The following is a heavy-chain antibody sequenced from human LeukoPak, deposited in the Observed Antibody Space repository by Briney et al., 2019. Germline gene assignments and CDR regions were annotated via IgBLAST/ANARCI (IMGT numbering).Heavy chain of an antibody. D-gene: IGHD3-22*01. J-gene: IGHJ4*02. Sequence: ASVKVSCKASGYTFTGYYMHWVRQAPGQGLEWMGWVNPNSGGTNYAQKFQGRVTMTRDTSISTAYMELSRLRSDDTAVYYCARDPLTYYYDSSGYHWGQGTLVTVSS. V-gene: IGHV1-2*02. CDR1: GYTFTGYY. CDR3: ARDPLTYYYDSSGYH. CDR2: VNPNSGGT.